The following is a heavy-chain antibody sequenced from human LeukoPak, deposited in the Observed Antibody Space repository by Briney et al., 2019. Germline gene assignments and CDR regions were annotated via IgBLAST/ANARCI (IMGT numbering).Heavy chain of an antibody. CDR2: INPNSGGT. Sequence: ASVKVSCKASGYTFTGYYMHWVRQAPGQGLEWMGWINPNSGGTNYAQKFQGRVTMTRDTSISTAYMELSRLRSDDTAVYYCARVVPMISGAFDIWGKGTTVTVSS. CDR1: GYTFTGYY. CDR3: ARVVPMISGAFDI. D-gene: IGHD3/OR15-3a*01. V-gene: IGHV1-2*02. J-gene: IGHJ6*04.